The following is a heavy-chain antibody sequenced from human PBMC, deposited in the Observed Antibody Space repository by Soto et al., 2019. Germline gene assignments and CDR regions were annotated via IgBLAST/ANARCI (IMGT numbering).Heavy chain of an antibody. Sequence: GGSLRLSCAASGFTFSNAWMNWVRQAPGKGLEWVGRIKSKTDGGTTDYAAPVKGRFTISRDDSKNTLYLQMNSLRAEDTAVYYCAKDPRITIFGVVIPGFDYWGQGTLVTVSS. CDR1: GFTFSNAW. J-gene: IGHJ4*02. CDR2: IKSKTDGGTT. D-gene: IGHD3-3*01. V-gene: IGHV3-15*07. CDR3: AKDPRITIFGVVIPGFDY.